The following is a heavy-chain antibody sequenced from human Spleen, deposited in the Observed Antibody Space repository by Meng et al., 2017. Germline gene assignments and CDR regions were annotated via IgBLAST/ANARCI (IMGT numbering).Heavy chain of an antibody. CDR3: ARGLIVGGTYFDH. Sequence: ELSEAGPGLVKPSETLSLTCTVSDGSLRSSRYYWGWIRQPPGKGLEWVGSLYFSGNRYYNPSLMSRVTISVDTSKNQLSLKLNSVTAADTAVYYCARGLIVGGTYFDHWGQGTLVTVSS. D-gene: IGHD1-26*01. CDR1: DGSLRSSRYY. J-gene: IGHJ4*02. V-gene: IGHV4-39*07. CDR2: LYFSGNR.